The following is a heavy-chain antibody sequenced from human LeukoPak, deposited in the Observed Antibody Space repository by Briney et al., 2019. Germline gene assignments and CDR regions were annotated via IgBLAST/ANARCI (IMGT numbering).Heavy chain of an antibody. Sequence: GGSLRLSCAASGFTFSRYAMSWVRQAPEKGLEWVSGISTSGGSTYYADPVKGRFTISRDNSKNTLYLQVNSLRAEDTAIYYCAEGYGDYYTVLDYWGQGTLVTVSS. CDR3: AEGYGDYYTVLDY. CDR2: ISTSGGST. V-gene: IGHV3-23*01. D-gene: IGHD4-17*01. J-gene: IGHJ4*02. CDR1: GFTFSRYA.